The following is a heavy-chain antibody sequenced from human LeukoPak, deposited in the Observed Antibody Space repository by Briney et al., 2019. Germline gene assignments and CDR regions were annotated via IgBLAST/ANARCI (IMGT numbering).Heavy chain of an antibody. CDR2: IYHDGST. V-gene: IGHV4-4*02. CDR1: GGSISSNNW. D-gene: IGHD5-18*01. Sequence: YPSETLSLTCAVAGGSISSNNWWIWVRQSPEKGLEWIREIYHDGSTNYNPSLKSRVTISMDKSKNQLSLKLNFVTAADTAVYYCARDRGGYTYSHDYWGQGTLVTVSS. J-gene: IGHJ4*02. CDR3: ARDRGGYTYSHDY.